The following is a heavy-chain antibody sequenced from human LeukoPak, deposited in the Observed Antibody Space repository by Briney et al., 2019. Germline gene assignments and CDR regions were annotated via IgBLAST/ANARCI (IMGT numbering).Heavy chain of an antibody. D-gene: IGHD3-10*02. CDR3: AELGITMIGGA. J-gene: IGHJ6*04. CDR2: ISSSGSTI. CDR1: GFTFSSYG. V-gene: IGHV3-48*04. Sequence: GGSLRLSCAASGFTFSSYGMNWVRQAPGKGLEWVSYISSSGSTIYYADSVKGRFTISRDNAKNSLYLQMNSLRAEDTAVYYCAELGITMIGGAWGKGTTVTISS.